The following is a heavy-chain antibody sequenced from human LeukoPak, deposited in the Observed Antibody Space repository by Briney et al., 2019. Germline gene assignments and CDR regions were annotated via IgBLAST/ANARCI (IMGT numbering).Heavy chain of an antibody. CDR3: ARDIVVVPAAHYFDY. V-gene: IGHV3-7*01. Sequence: GGSLRLSCAASGFTFSIYWMSWVRQAPGKGLEWVANINQDGSEKYYVDSVKGRFTISRDNAKNSLYLQMNSLRAEDTAVYYCARDIVVVPAAHYFDYWGQGTLVTVSS. J-gene: IGHJ4*02. CDR1: GFTFSIYW. D-gene: IGHD2-2*01. CDR2: INQDGSEK.